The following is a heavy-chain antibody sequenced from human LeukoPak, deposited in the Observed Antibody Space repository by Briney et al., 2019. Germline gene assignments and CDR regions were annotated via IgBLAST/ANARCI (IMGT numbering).Heavy chain of an antibody. Sequence: PGGSLRLSCAASGFTFSSYAMSWVRQAPGKGLEWVSAISGSGGSTYYADSVKGRFTISRDNSKNTLYLQMNSLRAEDTAVYYCAKDSKGYCSSTSCYAWGQGTLVTVSS. CDR3: AKDSKGYCSSTSCYA. J-gene: IGHJ5*02. D-gene: IGHD2-2*01. CDR1: GFTFSSYA. V-gene: IGHV3-23*01. CDR2: ISGSGGST.